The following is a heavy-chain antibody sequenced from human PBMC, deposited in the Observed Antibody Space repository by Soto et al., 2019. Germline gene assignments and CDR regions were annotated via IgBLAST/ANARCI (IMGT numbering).Heavy chain of an antibody. CDR3: ARWVRSYGNAFDI. D-gene: IGHD4-17*01. CDR1: GFIFSNYA. CDR2: ITSRGDST. J-gene: IGHJ3*02. Sequence: EVLLLESGGGLVQPGGSLRLSCAASGFIFSNYAMSWVRQAPGKGLEWVSVITSRGDSTYYEDSVKGRFTMSRDNSKNTLYLQMSSLRAEDKAVFYCARWVRSYGNAFDIWGQGTMVTVSS. V-gene: IGHV3-23*01.